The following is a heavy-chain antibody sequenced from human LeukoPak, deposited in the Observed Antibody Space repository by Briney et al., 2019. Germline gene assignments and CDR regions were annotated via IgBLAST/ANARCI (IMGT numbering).Heavy chain of an antibody. J-gene: IGHJ4*02. CDR1: GYAFTTYG. CDR3: VRDEYYEVAY. V-gene: IGHV1-18*01. Sequence: ASVKVSCRASGYAFTTYGFSWVRQAPGQGLEWMGWISSSNGNTNYAQDFLGRLTMTTDTSTTTAYMELRSLRPDDTAVYYCVRDEYYEVAYWGQGTLVTVSP. CDR2: ISSSNGNT. D-gene: IGHD3-22*01.